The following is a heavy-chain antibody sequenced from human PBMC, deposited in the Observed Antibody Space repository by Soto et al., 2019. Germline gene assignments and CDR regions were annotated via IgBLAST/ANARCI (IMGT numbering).Heavy chain of an antibody. V-gene: IGHV2-70*13. CDR1: GFSVSTSGMC. D-gene: IGHD1-1*01. CDR2: IDWDNNK. CDR3: ARSTGYYYYYGVDV. J-gene: IGHJ6*02. Sequence: SGPTLVNPTQTLTLTCTVSGFSVSTSGMCVSWIRQPPGKALEWLALIDWDNNKYYSTSLKTRVTISKDTSKNQVVLTMTNVDPVDIATYYCARSTGYYYYYGVDVWGQGTTVTVSS.